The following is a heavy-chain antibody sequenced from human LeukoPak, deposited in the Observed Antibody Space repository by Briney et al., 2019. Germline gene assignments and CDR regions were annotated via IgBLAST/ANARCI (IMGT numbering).Heavy chain of an antibody. D-gene: IGHD3-10*01. CDR3: AKDPVWFGELVLYYFDY. CDR1: GFTFSCYG. J-gene: IGHJ4*01. V-gene: IGHV3-30*18. Sequence: PGGSLRLSCAASGFTFSCYGMHWVRQAPGKGLEWVAVISYDGSNKYYADSVKRRFTISRDNSKNTLYLQMNSLRAEDTAVYYCAKDPVWFGELVLYYFDYWGQGTLVTVSS. CDR2: ISYDGSNK.